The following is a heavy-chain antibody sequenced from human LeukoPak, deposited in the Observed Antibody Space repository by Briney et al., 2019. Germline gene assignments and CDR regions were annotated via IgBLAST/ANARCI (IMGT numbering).Heavy chain of an antibody. J-gene: IGHJ4*02. Sequence: PGGSLRLSCAASGFTFSSSSMNWVRQAPGKGLEWVSSISSTGSNTYYADSVRGRFTIPRDNAKNSLYLQMNSLRAEDTAVYYCARELVVKQDLAYWGQGTLVTVSS. CDR1: GFTFSSSS. V-gene: IGHV3-21*01. CDR3: ARELVVKQDLAY. CDR2: ISSTGSNT. D-gene: IGHD2-15*01.